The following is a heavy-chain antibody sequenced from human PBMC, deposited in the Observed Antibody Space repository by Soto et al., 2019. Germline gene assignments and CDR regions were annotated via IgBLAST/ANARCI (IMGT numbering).Heavy chain of an antibody. CDR2: INHRGST. V-gene: IGHV4-34*01. J-gene: IGHJ4*02. CDR1: GGSFSGYY. Sequence: QVQLQQWGAGLLKPSETLSLTCAVYGGSFSGYYWSWIRQPPGKGLEWIGEINHRGSTNYNPSLKSRVTISVDTSKNQFSLKLSSVTAADTAVYYCARRLTSRRRYFDYWGQGTLVTVSS. CDR3: ARRLTSRRRYFDY.